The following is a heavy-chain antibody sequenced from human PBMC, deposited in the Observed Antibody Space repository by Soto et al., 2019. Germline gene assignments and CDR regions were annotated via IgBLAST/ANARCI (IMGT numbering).Heavy chain of an antibody. CDR2: IYYSGST. J-gene: IGHJ6*03. V-gene: IGHV4-31*03. D-gene: IGHD4-17*01. CDR1: GGSISSGGYY. Sequence: QVQLQESGPGLVKPSQTLSLTCTVSGGSISSGGYYWSWIRQHPGKGLEGIGYIYYSGSTYYNPSLKSRFTISVDTSKNQFSLKLSSVTAADTAVYYCARPTSIYAQPGYYYYYYYMDVWGKGTTVTVSS. CDR3: ARPTSIYAQPGYYYYYYYMDV.